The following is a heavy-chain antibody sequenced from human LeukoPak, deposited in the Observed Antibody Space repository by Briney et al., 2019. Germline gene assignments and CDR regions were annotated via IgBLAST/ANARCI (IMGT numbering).Heavy chain of an antibody. CDR2: INHSGST. Sequence: PSETLSLTCAVYGGSFSGYYWSWIRQPPGKGLEWIGEINHSGSTNYNPSLKSRVTISADTSKNQFSLKLSSVTAADPAVYYCACLCGSYLYYFDYWGQGTLVTVSS. CDR1: GGSFSGYY. CDR3: ACLCGSYLYYFDY. J-gene: IGHJ4*02. V-gene: IGHV4-34*01. D-gene: IGHD1-26*01.